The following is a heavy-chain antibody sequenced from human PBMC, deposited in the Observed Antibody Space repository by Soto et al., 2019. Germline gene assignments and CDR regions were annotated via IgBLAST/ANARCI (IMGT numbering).Heavy chain of an antibody. CDR2: IIPIFGTA. J-gene: IGHJ6*02. V-gene: IGHV1-69*13. D-gene: IGHD4-4*01. Sequence: ASVKVSCKASGGTFSSYAISWVRQAPGQGLEWMGGIIPIFGTANYAQKFQGRVTITADESTSTAYMELSSLRSEDTAVYYCARDENSRYYYYGMDVWGQGATVTVSS. CDR3: ARDENSRYYYYGMDV. CDR1: GGTFSSYA.